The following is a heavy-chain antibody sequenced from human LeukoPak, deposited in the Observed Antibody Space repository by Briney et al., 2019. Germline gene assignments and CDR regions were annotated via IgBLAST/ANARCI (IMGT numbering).Heavy chain of an antibody. J-gene: IGHJ3*02. V-gene: IGHV3-30*03. CDR1: GLTFSTYG. CDR3: ARVLNHAFDI. CDR2: ISYDGSDK. Sequence: GGSLRLSCAASGLTFSTYGMHWVRQAPGKGLEWVAVISYDGSDKYYADSVKGRFTTSRENSKNTLYLQMNSLRAEDTAVYYCARVLNHAFDIWGQGTKVTVSS.